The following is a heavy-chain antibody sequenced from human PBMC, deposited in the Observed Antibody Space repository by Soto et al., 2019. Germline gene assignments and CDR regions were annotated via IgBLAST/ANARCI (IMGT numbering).Heavy chain of an antibody. CDR2: ISGSGGST. Sequence: LCLSCAASGFTFSSYAMSWVRQAPGKGLEWVSAISGSGGSTYYADSVKGRFTISRDNSKNTLYLQMNSLRAEDTAVYYCAKEVDIVVVSWFDPWGQGTLVTVSS. D-gene: IGHD2-2*01. V-gene: IGHV3-23*01. J-gene: IGHJ5*02. CDR1: GFTFSSYA. CDR3: AKEVDIVVVSWFDP.